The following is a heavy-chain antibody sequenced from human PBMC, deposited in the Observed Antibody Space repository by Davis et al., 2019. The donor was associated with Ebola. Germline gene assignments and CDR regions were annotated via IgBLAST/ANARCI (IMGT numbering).Heavy chain of an antibody. J-gene: IGHJ4*02. CDR2: INHSGST. V-gene: IGHV4-34*01. CDR3: ARRSIAAPFDY. Sequence: ESLKISCAVYGGSFSGYYWSWIRQPPGKGLEWIGEINHSGSTNYNPSLKSRVTISVDTSKNQFSLKLSSVTAADTAVYYCARRSIAAPFDYWGQGTLVTVSS. D-gene: IGHD6-6*01. CDR1: GGSFSGYY.